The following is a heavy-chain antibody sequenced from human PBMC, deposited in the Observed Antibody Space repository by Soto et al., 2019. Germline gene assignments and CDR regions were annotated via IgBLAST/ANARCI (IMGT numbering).Heavy chain of an antibody. Sequence: AQLVQSGAEVKKPGASVKVSCKASGYTFTDYYMHWVRQAPGLGLEWVGWINPKNGGTNYAQKFQGRVTLTRDMSISTAYMEVNIVTPDDTAVYYCARGQVGPTLDSSLSWGQGTLVTVSS. V-gene: IGHV1-2*02. D-gene: IGHD1-26*01. J-gene: IGHJ4*02. CDR2: INPKNGGT. CDR3: ARGQVGPTLDSSLS. CDR1: GYTFTDYY.